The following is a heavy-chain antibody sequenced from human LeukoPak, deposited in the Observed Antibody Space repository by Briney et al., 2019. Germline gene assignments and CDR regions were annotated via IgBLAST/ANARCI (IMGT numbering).Heavy chain of an antibody. V-gene: IGHV1-69*13. CDR3: ASGQPLLIYYFDY. CDR2: IIPIFGTA. Sequence: ASVKVSCKASGGTFSSYAISWVRQAPGQGLEWMGGIIPIFGTANYAQKFQGRVTITADESTSTAYMGLSSLRSEDTAVYYCASGQPLLIYYFDYWGQGTLVTVSS. J-gene: IGHJ4*02. D-gene: IGHD3-16*01. CDR1: GGTFSSYA.